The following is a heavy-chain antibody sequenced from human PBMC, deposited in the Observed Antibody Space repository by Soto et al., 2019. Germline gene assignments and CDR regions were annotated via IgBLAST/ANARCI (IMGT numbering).Heavy chain of an antibody. Sequence: GGSLRLSCAASGFTFSSYAMSWVRQAPGKGLEWVSAISGSGGSTYYADSVKGRFTISRDNSKNTLYLQMNSLRAEDTAVYYCANMPRGLKPRAPTDNDYWGQGTLVTVSS. D-gene: IGHD2-2*01. CDR3: ANMPRGLKPRAPTDNDY. J-gene: IGHJ4*02. V-gene: IGHV3-23*01. CDR1: GFTFSSYA. CDR2: ISGSGGST.